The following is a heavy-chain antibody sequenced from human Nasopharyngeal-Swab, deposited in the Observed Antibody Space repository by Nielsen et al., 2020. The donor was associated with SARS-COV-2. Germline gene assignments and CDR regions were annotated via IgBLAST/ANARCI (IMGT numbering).Heavy chain of an antibody. D-gene: IGHD3-9*01. CDR1: GYTFTSYD. CDR2: MNPNSGNT. J-gene: IGHJ5*02. CDR3: ARGVELRYFDWLLYDWFDP. Sequence: ASVKVSCKASGYTFTSYDINWVRQATGQGIEWMGWMNPNSGNTGYAQKFQGRVTMTRNTSISTAYMELSSLRSEDTAVYYCARGVELRYFDWLLYDWFDPWGQGTLVTVSS. V-gene: IGHV1-8*01.